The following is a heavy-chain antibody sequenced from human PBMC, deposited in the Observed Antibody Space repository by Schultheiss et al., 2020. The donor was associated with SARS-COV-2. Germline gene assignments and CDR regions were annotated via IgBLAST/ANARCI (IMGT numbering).Heavy chain of an antibody. CDR2: IYYSGST. CDR1: GGSISSYY. J-gene: IGHJ3*02. Sequence: SETLSLTCTVSGGSISSYYWSWIRQPPGKGLEWIGYIYYSGSTNYNPSLKSRVTISVDTSKNQFSLKLSSVTAADTAVYYCARGEAYCGGDCPFAFDIWGQGTMVTVSS. CDR3: ARGEAYCGGDCPFAFDI. D-gene: IGHD2-21*02. V-gene: IGHV4-59*12.